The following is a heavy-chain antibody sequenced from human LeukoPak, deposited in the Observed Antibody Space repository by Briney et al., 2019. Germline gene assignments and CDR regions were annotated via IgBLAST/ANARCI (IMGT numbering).Heavy chain of an antibody. CDR2: IISTGSTT. D-gene: IGHD1/OR15-1a*01. J-gene: IGHJ4*02. CDR1: GFTFNSYA. Sequence: GGSLRLSCAASGFTFNSYAMSWVRQAPGKGLEWVSAIISTGSTTYYADSVKGRFTISRDNSKNMIYLQMNSLRGEDSAVYYCAKINNDDDYWGQGTLVTVSS. V-gene: IGHV3-23*01. CDR3: AKINNDDDY.